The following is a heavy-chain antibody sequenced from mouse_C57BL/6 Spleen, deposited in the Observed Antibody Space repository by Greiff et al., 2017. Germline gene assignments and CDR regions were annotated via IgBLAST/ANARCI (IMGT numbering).Heavy chain of an antibody. D-gene: IGHD2-4*01. Sequence: ESGPGLVKPSQSLSLTCSVTGYSITSGYYWNWIRQFPGNKLEWMGYISYDGSNNYNPSLKNRISITRDTSKNQFFLKLNSVTTEDTATYYCARDDDYDPLAYWSQGTLVTVSA. CDR3: ARDDDYDPLAY. CDR1: GYSITSGYY. J-gene: IGHJ3*01. V-gene: IGHV3-6*01. CDR2: ISYDGSN.